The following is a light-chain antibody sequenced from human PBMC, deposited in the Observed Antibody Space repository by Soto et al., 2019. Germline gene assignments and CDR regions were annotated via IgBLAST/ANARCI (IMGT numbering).Light chain of an antibody. J-gene: IGLJ1*01. CDR1: SSDVGGYIY. Sequence: QSALTQPASVPGSPGQSITISCTGTSSDVGGYIYVSWYQQHPGKAPKLMIYEVSNRPSGVSNRFSGSKSGNTASLTISGLQAEDEADYYCSSYSRTSFYVFGTGTKLTVL. V-gene: IGLV2-14*01. CDR3: SSYSRTSFYV. CDR2: EVS.